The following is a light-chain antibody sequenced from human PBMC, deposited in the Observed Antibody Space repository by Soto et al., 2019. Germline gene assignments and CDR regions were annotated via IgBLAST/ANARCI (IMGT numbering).Light chain of an antibody. V-gene: IGLV2-14*01. J-gene: IGLJ2*01. Sequence: QSALTQPASVSGSPGQSIAISCTGTRSDVGAYNYVSWYQQHPGKAPKLMISEVTNRPSGVSDRFSGSKSGNTASLTISGLQAEDEADYYCSSYTSSSTLEVFGGGTKLTVL. CDR3: SSYTSSSTLEV. CDR1: RSDVGAYNY. CDR2: EVT.